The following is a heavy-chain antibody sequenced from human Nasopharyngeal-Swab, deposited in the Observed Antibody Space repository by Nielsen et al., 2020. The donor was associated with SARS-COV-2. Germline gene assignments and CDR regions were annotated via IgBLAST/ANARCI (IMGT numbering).Heavy chain of an antibody. J-gene: IGHJ6*02. CDR3: ARDRVNTVTTVEPPFWKGYYYYGMDV. V-gene: IGHV3-64*04. Sequence: GESLKISCSASGFFFSTNAMHWVRQAPGKGLEYVSTINDHGDRIHYADSVKGRFIISRDNSKITVYLQMNSLRGDDTGVYYCARDRVNTVTTVEPPFWKGYYYYGMDVWGQGTTVTVSS. CDR1: GFFFSTNA. CDR2: INDHGDRI. D-gene: IGHD4-17*01.